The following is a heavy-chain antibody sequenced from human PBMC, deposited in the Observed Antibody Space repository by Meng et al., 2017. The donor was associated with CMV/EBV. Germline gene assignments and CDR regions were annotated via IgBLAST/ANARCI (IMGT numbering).Heavy chain of an antibody. CDR1: GGSISSSSYY. V-gene: IGHV4-39*07. Sequence: SETLSLTCTVSGGSISSSSYYWGWIRQPPGKGLEWIGEINHSGSTNYNPSLKSRVTISVDTSKNQFSLKLSSVTAADTAVYYCARDRWVSSWGYYYGMDVWGQGTTVTVSS. CDR3: ARDRWVSSWGYYYGMDV. J-gene: IGHJ6*02. D-gene: IGHD6-13*01. CDR2: INHSGST.